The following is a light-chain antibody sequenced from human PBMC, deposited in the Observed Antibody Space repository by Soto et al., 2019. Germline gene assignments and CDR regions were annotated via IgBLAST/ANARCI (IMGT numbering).Light chain of an antibody. Sequence: DIQMTQSPSSLSASLGDRVTITCRASQGISNYLAWYQQKPGKVPKLLIFAASTLQSGVPSRFSGSGSGTDFTLTISSLQPEDGATYYCQRYNSAPQTFGQGTKVEIK. CDR3: QRYNSAPQT. CDR2: AAS. V-gene: IGKV1-27*01. J-gene: IGKJ1*01. CDR1: QGISNY.